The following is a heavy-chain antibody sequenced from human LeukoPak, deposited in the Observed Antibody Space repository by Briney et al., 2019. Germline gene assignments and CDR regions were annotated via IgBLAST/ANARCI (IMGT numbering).Heavy chain of an antibody. V-gene: IGHV1-2*02. J-gene: IGHJ3*02. CDR1: GYTFTGYY. D-gene: IGHD6-13*01. CDR2: INPNSGGT. CDR3: ASGGSSWSSDAFDI. Sequence: EASVKVSCKASGYTFTGYYMHWVRQAPGQGLEWMGWINPNSGGTNYAQKLQGRVTMTRDMSTSTVYMELSSLRSEDTAVYYCASGGSSWSSDAFDIWGQGTMVTVSS.